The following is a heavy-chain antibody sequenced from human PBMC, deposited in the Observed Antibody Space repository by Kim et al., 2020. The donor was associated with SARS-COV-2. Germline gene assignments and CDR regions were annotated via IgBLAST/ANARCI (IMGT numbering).Heavy chain of an antibody. D-gene: IGHD1-26*01. CDR1: GYSFTTYW. CDR3: ARAPSGTLTPYHFDH. CDR2: IYPGDYDT. Sequence: GESLKISCEGSGYSFTTYWIGWVCQMPGKGLEWMGVIYPGDYDTKYSPSFQGQVTISADRSISTAYLQWSSLKASDTAMYYCARAPSGTLTPYHFDHWGQGTLVTVSP. J-gene: IGHJ4*02. V-gene: IGHV5-51*01.